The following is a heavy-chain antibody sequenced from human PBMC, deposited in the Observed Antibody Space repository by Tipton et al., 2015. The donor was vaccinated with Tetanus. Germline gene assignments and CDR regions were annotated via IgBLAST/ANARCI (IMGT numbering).Heavy chain of an antibody. CDR3: ARIHDFLSGHFDF. D-gene: IGHD3-3*01. CDR2: ILYGAST. V-gene: IGHV4-61*01. J-gene: IGHJ4*02. CDR1: GGSVSRGSYY. Sequence: TLSLTCTIFGGSVSRGSYYWAWIRQPPGKGLEYIGYILYGASTHYNPSLKSRVTVSADPSQNQFSLKLSSVTAADTGVYYCARIHDFLSGHFDFWGPGTPVTVSS.